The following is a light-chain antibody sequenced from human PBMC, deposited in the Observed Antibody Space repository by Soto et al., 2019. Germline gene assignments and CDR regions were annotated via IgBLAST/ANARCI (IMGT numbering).Light chain of an antibody. J-gene: IGKJ2*01. V-gene: IGKV4-1*01. Sequence: DIVMTQSPASLASSLGERATINCKSSQSIFYSSNNKNYLAWYQQKPGHPPKLLIYWASTRESGVPDRFSGSGSGTDFTLTISSLQAEDVAVYYCQQYYETPPYTFGQGTKLEIK. CDR3: QQYYETPPYT. CDR2: WAS. CDR1: QSIFYSSNNKNY.